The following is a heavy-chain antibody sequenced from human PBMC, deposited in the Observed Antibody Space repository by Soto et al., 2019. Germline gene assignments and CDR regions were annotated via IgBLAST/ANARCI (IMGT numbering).Heavy chain of an antibody. CDR3: AKEVDTAMFYGMDV. CDR1: GFTFSSYG. D-gene: IGHD5-18*01. V-gene: IGHV3-30*18. CDR2: ISYDGSNK. Sequence: GGSLRLSCAASGFTFSSYGMHWVRQAPGKGLEWVAVISYDGSNKYYADSVKGRFTISRDNSKNTLYLQMNSLRAEDTAVYYCAKEVDTAMFYGMDVWGQGTTVTVSS. J-gene: IGHJ6*02.